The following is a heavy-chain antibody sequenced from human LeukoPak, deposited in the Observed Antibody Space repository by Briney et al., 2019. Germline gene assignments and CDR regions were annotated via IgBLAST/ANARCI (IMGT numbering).Heavy chain of an antibody. D-gene: IGHD3-22*01. CDR3: ARGRYYYDSSGYYPSYFDY. J-gene: IGHJ4*02. CDR1: GGSISSSNW. V-gene: IGHV4-4*02. CDR2: IYHSGST. Sequence: SETLSLTCAVSGGSISSSNWWSWVRQPPGKGLEWIGEIYHSGSTNYNPSLKSRVTISVDTSKNQFSLKLSSVTAADTAVYYCARGRYYYDSSGYYPSYFDYWGQGTLVTVSS.